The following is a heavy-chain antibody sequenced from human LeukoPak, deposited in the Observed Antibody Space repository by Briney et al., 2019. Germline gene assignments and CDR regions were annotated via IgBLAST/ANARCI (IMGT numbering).Heavy chain of an antibody. CDR1: GFTFSSYS. CDR2: ISSSSSYI. CDR3: ARDPYSSSWVKYYFDY. D-gene: IGHD6-13*01. J-gene: IGHJ4*02. Sequence: GGSLRLSCAASGFTFSSYSMNWVRQAPGKGPEWVSSISSSSSYIYYADSVKGRFTISRDNAKNSLYLQMNSLRAEDTAVYYCARDPYSSSWVKYYFDYWGQGTLVTVSS. V-gene: IGHV3-21*01.